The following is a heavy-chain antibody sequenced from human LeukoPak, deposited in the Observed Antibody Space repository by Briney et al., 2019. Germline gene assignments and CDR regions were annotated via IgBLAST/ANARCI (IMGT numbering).Heavy chain of an antibody. D-gene: IGHD6-6*01. CDR2: ISVYNGNT. V-gene: IGHV1-18*01. J-gene: IGHJ4*02. CDR3: ARAEYSSSWSVDY. CDR1: GYTFSNCG. Sequence: ASVKVSCKASGYTFSNCGITWVRQAPGQGLEWMGWISVYNGNTNYAQKLQVRVTMTTDTSTSTAYMELRSLGSDDTAVYYCARAEYSSSWSVDYWGQGPLVTVSS.